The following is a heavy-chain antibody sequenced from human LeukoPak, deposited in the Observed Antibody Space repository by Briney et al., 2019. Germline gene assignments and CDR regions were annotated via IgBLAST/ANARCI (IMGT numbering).Heavy chain of an antibody. CDR1: GYTFTGYY. CDR3: ARATYYYDRPLDY. J-gene: IGHJ4*02. V-gene: IGHV1-2*06. D-gene: IGHD3-22*01. Sequence: ASVKVSCKASGYTFTGYYMHWVRQAPGQGLEWMGRINPNSGGTNYAQKFQGRVTMTRDTSISTAYMELSRLRSDDTAVYYCARATYYYDRPLDYWGQGTLVTVSS. CDR2: INPNSGGT.